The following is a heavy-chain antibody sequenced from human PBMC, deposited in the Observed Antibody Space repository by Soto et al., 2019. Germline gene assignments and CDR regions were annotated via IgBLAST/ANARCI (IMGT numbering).Heavy chain of an antibody. D-gene: IGHD3-22*01. CDR3: AREEYYYDSSGYYHVYFDY. Sequence: ASVKVSCKASVYTFTSYGISWLRQAPGQGLEWMGWISAYNGNTNYAQKLQGRVTMTTDTSTSTAYMELRSLRSDDTAVYYCAREEYYYDSSGYYHVYFDYWGQGTLVTVSS. V-gene: IGHV1-18*04. CDR1: VYTFTSYG. J-gene: IGHJ4*02. CDR2: ISAYNGNT.